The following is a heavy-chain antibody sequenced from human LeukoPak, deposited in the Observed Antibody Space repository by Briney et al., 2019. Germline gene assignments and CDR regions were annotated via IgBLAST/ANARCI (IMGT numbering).Heavy chain of an antibody. D-gene: IGHD2/OR15-2a*01. CDR1: GFTFSSYW. Sequence: GGSLRLSCAASGFTFSSYWMHWVRQAPGKGLVWVSRINSDGSSTSYADSVKGRFTISRDNAKNTLYLQMNSLRAEDTAIYYCAREGPRGNSQFDYWGQGTLVTVSS. J-gene: IGHJ4*02. CDR2: INSDGSST. CDR3: AREGPRGNSQFDY. V-gene: IGHV3-74*01.